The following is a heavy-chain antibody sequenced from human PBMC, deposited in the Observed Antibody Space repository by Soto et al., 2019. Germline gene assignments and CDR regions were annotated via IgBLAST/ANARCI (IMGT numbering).Heavy chain of an antibody. V-gene: IGHV3-7*04. Sequence: EVQLVESGGGLVQRGESLRLSCAASGFTFSDYWMTRARQAPGRGLEWVANIKQDGTVTYYAYSVKGRFTISRDNAKNSVYLQMNSLRAEDTALYYCARIGYSSSCTDYWGQGTPVTVSS. J-gene: IGHJ4*02. CDR2: IKQDGTVT. CDR3: ARIGYSSSCTDY. D-gene: IGHD6-13*01. CDR1: GFTFSDYW.